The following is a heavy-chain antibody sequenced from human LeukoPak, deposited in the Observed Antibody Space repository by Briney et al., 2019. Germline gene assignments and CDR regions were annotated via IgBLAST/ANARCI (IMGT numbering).Heavy chain of an antibody. J-gene: IGHJ4*02. CDR2: ISGSGGST. CDR1: GFTFSSYA. D-gene: IGHD3-10*01. V-gene: IGHV3-23*01. Sequence: GGSLRLSCAASGFTFSSYAMSWVRQAPGKGLEWVSAISGSGGSTYYADSVKGRFTISRDNSKNTLYLQMNSLRAEDTAVYYCAKGGRDYYGSGSYFGIPGYYFDYWGQGTLVTVSS. CDR3: AKGGRDYYGSGSYFGIPGYYFDY.